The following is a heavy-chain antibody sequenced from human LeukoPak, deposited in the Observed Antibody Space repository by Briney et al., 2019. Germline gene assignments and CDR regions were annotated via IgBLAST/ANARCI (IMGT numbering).Heavy chain of an antibody. CDR3: GALYGGSDP. Sequence: GGSLRLSCAASGFIFSSSWMSWVRQAPGKGLEWVANIKEDGSEKYYVESVKGRFTISRDNAKNSLYLQMNSLRAEDTAVYYCGALYGGSDPWGQGTLVTVSS. D-gene: IGHD4-17*01. CDR2: IKEDGSEK. V-gene: IGHV3-7*01. J-gene: IGHJ5*02. CDR1: GFIFSSSW.